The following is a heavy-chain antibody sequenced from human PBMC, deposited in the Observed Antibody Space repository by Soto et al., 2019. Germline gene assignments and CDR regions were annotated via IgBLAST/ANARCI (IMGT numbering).Heavy chain of an antibody. CDR3: AITHLRFGEHHY. D-gene: IGHD3-10*01. V-gene: IGHV1-8*01. CDR1: GYTFTSYD. Sequence: QVQLVQSGAEVKKPGASVKVSCKASGYTFTSYDINWVRQATGQGLEWMGWMNPNSGNTGYAQKFQGRVTTXRXSSISTAYMGLSSLRSEDTAVYYCAITHLRFGEHHYWGQGTLVTVSS. CDR2: MNPNSGNT. J-gene: IGHJ4*02.